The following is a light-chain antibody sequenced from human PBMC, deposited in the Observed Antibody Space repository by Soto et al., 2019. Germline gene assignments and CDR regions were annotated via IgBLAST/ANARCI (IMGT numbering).Light chain of an antibody. CDR2: EVS. CDR3: SSFTSSSTYV. CDR1: SSDVGSYNR. J-gene: IGLJ1*01. Sequence: QSALIQPPSVSGSPGQSVAISCTGTSSDVGSYNRVAWYQQSPGTAPKLMIYEVSNRPSGVPDRFSGSKSGNTASLTISGLQAEDEADYYCSSFTSSSTYVFGTGTKLTVL. V-gene: IGLV2-18*02.